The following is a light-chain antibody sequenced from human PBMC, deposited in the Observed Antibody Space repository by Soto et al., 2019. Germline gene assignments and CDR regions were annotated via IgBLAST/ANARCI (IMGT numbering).Light chain of an antibody. V-gene: IGLV2-14*01. CDR2: EVT. J-gene: IGLJ2*01. CDR1: STDVGGYSY. CDR3: SSYTSTTTPVL. Sequence: QSALTQPASVSGSPGQPITISCTGTSTDVGGYSYVSWYQHHPGKAPKLIIYEVTNRPSGISNRFSGSKSGNAASLTISGLQAEDEADYYCSSYTSTTTPVLFGGGTKLTVL.